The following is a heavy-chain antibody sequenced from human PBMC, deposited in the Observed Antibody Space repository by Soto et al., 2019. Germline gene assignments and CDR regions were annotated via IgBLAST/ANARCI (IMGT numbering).Heavy chain of an antibody. CDR2: ISSSSSSK. CDR1: GLTFSTYG. J-gene: IGHJ4*02. D-gene: IGHD3-3*01. CDR3: ASLHYDFRSGYYSYFDY. V-gene: IGHV3-48*02. Sequence: GGSLRLSCAASGLTFSTYGMNWVRQAPGKGLEWVSYISSSSSSKSYADSVKGRFTISRDNAKNSLYLQMNSLRDEDTVVYYCASLHYDFRSGYYSYFDYWGQGTLVTV.